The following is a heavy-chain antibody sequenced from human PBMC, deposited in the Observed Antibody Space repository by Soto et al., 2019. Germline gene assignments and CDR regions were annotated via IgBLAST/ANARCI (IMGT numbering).Heavy chain of an antibody. CDR1: GYTFTAYY. Sequence: ASVKVSCKASGYTFTAYYIHWLRQAPGQGLEWMGWVNPHSGATVFAQKFLGSVTLTTDTSINTAYMELTSLTSDDKALYYCARPPNPWEPYAFHIWGNGTLVTVSS. D-gene: IGHD1-26*01. V-gene: IGHV1-2*04. J-gene: IGHJ3*02. CDR2: VNPHSGAT. CDR3: ARPPNPWEPYAFHI.